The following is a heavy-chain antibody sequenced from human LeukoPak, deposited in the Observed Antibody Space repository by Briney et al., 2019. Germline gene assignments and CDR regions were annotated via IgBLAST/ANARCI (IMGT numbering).Heavy chain of an antibody. Sequence: SETLSLTCAVSGDSISSGGNWWSWVRQSPGKGLEWIGEIFHSGSTNYNPSLESRVTLSVDKSNNQFSLRLSFVTAADTAVYYCARIGSNWYGRGYCFDFWGQGTLVAVSS. V-gene: IGHV4-4*02. D-gene: IGHD6-13*01. J-gene: IGHJ4*02. CDR2: IFHSGST. CDR1: GDSISSGGNW. CDR3: ARIGSNWYGRGYCFDF.